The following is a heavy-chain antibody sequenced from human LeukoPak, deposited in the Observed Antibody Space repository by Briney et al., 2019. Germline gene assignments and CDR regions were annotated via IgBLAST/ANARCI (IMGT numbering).Heavy chain of an antibody. CDR3: ARAGQSSGWTGYYFDY. D-gene: IGHD6-19*01. CDR1: GFTFSSYA. V-gene: IGHV3-30-3*01. J-gene: IGHJ4*02. Sequence: GGSLRLCCAASGFTFSSYAMHWVRQAPGKGLEWVAVISYDGSNKYYADSVKGRFTISRDNSKNTLYLQMNSLRAEDTAVYYCARAGQSSGWTGYYFDYWGQGTLVTVSS. CDR2: ISYDGSNK.